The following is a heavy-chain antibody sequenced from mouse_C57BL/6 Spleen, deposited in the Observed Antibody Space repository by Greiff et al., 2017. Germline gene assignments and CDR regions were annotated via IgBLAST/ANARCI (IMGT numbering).Heavy chain of an antibody. J-gene: IGHJ3*01. CDR1: GFTFSDAW. CDR3: TRPLLLLRSAWFAY. CDR2: IRNKANNHAT. Sequence: EVQVVESGGGLVQPGGSMKLSCAASGFTFSDAWMDWVRQSPEKGLEWVAEIRNKANNHATYYAESVKGRFTISRDDSKSSVYLQMNSLRAEDTGIYYCTRPLLLLRSAWFAYWGQGTLVTVSA. V-gene: IGHV6-6*01. D-gene: IGHD1-1*01.